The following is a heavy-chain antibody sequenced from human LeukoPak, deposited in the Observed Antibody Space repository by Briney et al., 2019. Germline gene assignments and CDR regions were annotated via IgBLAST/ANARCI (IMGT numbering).Heavy chain of an antibody. J-gene: IGHJ4*02. D-gene: IGHD3-9*01. Sequence: ASVKVSCKASGYTFTGYYMHWVRQAPGQGLEWMGEINPNSGGTNYAQKFQGRVTMTRDTSISTAYMEQSRLRSDDTAVYYCASQRNDILTGYFDYWGQGTLVTVSS. CDR2: INPNSGGT. CDR1: GYTFTGYY. V-gene: IGHV1-2*02. CDR3: ASQRNDILTGYFDY.